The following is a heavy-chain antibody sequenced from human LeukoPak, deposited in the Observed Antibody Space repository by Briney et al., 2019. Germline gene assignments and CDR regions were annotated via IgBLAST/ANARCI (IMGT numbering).Heavy chain of an antibody. Sequence: GGSLRLSCAASGFTFSSYSMNWVRQAPGKGLEWVSYISSSSSTIYYADSVKGRFTISRDNAKNSLYLQMNGLRAEDTAVYYCARDPGRDWGQGTLVTVSS. CDR2: ISSSSSTI. V-gene: IGHV3-48*04. D-gene: IGHD1-14*01. J-gene: IGHJ4*02. CDR1: GFTFSSYS. CDR3: ARDPGRD.